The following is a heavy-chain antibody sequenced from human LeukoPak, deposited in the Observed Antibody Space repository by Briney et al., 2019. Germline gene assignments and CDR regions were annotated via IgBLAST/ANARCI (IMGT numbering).Heavy chain of an antibody. J-gene: IGHJ4*02. CDR3: GGGPHGY. CDR2: IYTSGST. CDR1: GGSISSGSYY. Sequence: SQTLSLTCPVPGGSISSGSYYWSWIRQPAGKGLEWIGRIYTSGSTNYNPSLKSRVPISVDTSKIQFSLELGSVVASDTAVYYCGGGPHGYWCQGTLVTVSS. V-gene: IGHV4-61*02.